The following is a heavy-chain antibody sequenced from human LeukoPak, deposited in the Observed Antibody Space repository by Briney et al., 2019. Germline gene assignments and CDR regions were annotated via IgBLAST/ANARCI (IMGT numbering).Heavy chain of an antibody. Sequence: ASVKVSCKASGYTFTSYYMHWVRQAPGQGLEWMGWINPNSGGTNYAQKFQGRVTMTRDTSISTAYMELSRLRSDDTAVYYCARDPERHCSGGSCSDYWGQGTLVTVSS. CDR1: GYTFTSYY. V-gene: IGHV1-2*02. CDR2: INPNSGGT. CDR3: ARDPERHCSGGSCSDY. J-gene: IGHJ4*02. D-gene: IGHD2-15*01.